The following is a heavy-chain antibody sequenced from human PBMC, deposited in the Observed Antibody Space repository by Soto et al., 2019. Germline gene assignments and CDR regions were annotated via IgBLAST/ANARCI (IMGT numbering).Heavy chain of an antibody. CDR1: GSSISGYY. J-gene: IGHJ4*02. D-gene: IGHD3-16*01. Sequence: KPSETLSLTCTVSGSSISGYYWSWIRQPPGKRLEWIGFMFHGGTTKYNPSLQRRVILSLDTSNNQASLRLTSVTAADTAVYYCARERRGFGYIEYWGQGALVTVSS. CDR3: ARERRGFGYIEY. V-gene: IGHV4-59*01. CDR2: MFHGGTT.